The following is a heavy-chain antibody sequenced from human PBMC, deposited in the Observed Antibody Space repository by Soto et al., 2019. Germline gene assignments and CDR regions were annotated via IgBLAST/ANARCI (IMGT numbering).Heavy chain of an antibody. D-gene: IGHD4-17*01. Sequence: EVQLVESGGGLVQPGGSLRLSCAASGFTFSTHWMHWVRQAPGKGLVWVSRINGDGSQTTYADSVKGRLTISRDNAKKTLYLQMNNLRVEDTAVYYCTTLTTVTTRVYFDYWGQGTLVTVSS. J-gene: IGHJ4*02. V-gene: IGHV3-74*01. CDR2: INGDGSQT. CDR1: GFTFSTHW. CDR3: TTLTTVTTRVYFDY.